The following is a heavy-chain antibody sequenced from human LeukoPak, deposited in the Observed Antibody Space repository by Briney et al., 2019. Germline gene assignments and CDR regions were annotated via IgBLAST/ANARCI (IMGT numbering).Heavy chain of an antibody. CDR3: ASAIRYLGGGTDY. V-gene: IGHV3-21*01. CDR2: ISSSSTYI. CDR1: GFTFSTYS. Sequence: GGSLRLSSAASGFTFSTYSMNWVRQAPGKGLEWVSSISSSSTYIYYADSVKGRFTISRDNAENSLYLQMNSLRAEDTAVYFCASAIRYLGGGTDYWGQGTLVTVSS. D-gene: IGHD3-16*01. J-gene: IGHJ4*02.